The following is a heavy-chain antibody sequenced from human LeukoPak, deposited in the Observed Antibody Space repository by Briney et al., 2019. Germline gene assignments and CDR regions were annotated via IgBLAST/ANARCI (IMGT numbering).Heavy chain of an antibody. CDR3: ARGNIAAFDY. CDR2: IYYSGST. Sequence: PSETLSLTCTVSGGSISSYYWSWIRQPPGKGLEWIGYIYYSGSTNYNPSLKSRVTISVDTSKNQFSLKLSSVTAADTAVYYCARGNIAAFDYWGQGTLVTVSS. CDR1: GGSISSYY. J-gene: IGHJ4*02. D-gene: IGHD6-13*01. V-gene: IGHV4-59*01.